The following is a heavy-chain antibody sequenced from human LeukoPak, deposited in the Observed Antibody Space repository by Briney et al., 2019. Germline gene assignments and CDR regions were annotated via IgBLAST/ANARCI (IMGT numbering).Heavy chain of an antibody. CDR3: APIGVGY. V-gene: IGHV3-74*01. J-gene: IGHJ4*02. CDR1: GITFTSNW. Sequence: PGGSLRLSCAASGITFTSNWHWVRQAPGKGLVWVSRIKSDGISTSYAGSVKGRFTIFRDSAKNTLYLQMNSLRAEDTAVYFCAPIGVGYWGQGTLVTVSS. CDR2: IKSDGIST. D-gene: IGHD2-8*01.